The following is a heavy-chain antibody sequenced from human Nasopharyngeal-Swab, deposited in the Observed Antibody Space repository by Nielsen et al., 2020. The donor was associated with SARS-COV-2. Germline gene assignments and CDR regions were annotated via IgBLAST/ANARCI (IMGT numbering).Heavy chain of an antibody. V-gene: IGHV4-59*11. J-gene: IGHJ5*02. CDR3: AKEGATGWFDP. Sequence: GSLRLSCTVSGVSITSQYWSWIRQPPGKGLEWIGYMSHNSGTSYNPSLKSRVTMFMDTSKNQFSLRLRSVTAADTAVYYCAKEGATGWFDPRGQGTLVTVSS. CDR1: GVSITSQY. CDR2: MSHNSGT.